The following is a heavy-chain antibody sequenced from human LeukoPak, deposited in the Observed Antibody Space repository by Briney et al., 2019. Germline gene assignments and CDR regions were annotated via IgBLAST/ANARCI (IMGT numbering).Heavy chain of an antibody. J-gene: IGHJ5*02. D-gene: IGHD3-22*01. CDR1: GFTFSSYA. V-gene: IGHV3-23*01. CDR3: ARDLGQYYDTSDNWFDP. CDR2: ISGSGGST. Sequence: WGSLRLSCAASGFTFSSYAMSWVRQAPGKGLEWGSAISGSGGSTYYADSVKGRFTISRDNAKNTLNLQMNSLRAEDTAVYYCARDLGQYYDTSDNWFDPWGQGTLVTVSS.